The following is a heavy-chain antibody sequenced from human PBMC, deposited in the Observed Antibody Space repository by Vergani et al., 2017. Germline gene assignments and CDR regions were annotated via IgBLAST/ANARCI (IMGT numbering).Heavy chain of an antibody. CDR1: GFTFSSYS. CDR2: ISSSSSYI. D-gene: IGHD2-15*01. CDR3: AGDIAGSGWIDP. J-gene: IGHJ5*02. Sequence: EVQLVESGGGLVKPGGSLRLSCAASGFTFSSYSMNWVRQAPGKGLEWVSSISSSSSYIYYADSVKGRFTISRDNAKNSLYLQMNSLRAEDTAVYYCAGDIAGSGWIDPWGQGTLVTVSS. V-gene: IGHV3-21*01.